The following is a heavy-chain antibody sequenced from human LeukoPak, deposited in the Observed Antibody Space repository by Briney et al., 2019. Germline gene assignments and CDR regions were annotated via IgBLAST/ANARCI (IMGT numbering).Heavy chain of an antibody. V-gene: IGHV4-30-4*08. J-gene: IGHJ4*02. D-gene: IGHD3-22*01. CDR2: IYYSGST. Sequence: SETLSLTCTVSGGSISSGDYYWSWIRQPPGKGLEWIGCIYYSGSTYYNPSLKSRVTISVDTSKNQFSLKLSSVTAADTAVYYCASTYYYDSSGYYYVDYWGQGTLVTVSS. CDR3: ASTYYYDSSGYYYVDY. CDR1: GGSISSGDYY.